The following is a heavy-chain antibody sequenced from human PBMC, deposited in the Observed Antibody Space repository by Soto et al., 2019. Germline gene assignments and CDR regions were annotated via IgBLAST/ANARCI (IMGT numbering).Heavy chain of an antibody. D-gene: IGHD2-15*01. CDR2: IIPIFGTA. CDR1: GGTFSSYA. Sequence: SVKVSCKASGGTFSSYAISWVRQAPGQGLEWMGGIIPIFGTANYAQKFQGRVTITADKSTGTAYMELSSLRSEDTAVYYCARVGYCSGGSCYPYYYYGMDVWGQGTTVTVSS. J-gene: IGHJ6*02. V-gene: IGHV1-69*06. CDR3: ARVGYCSGGSCYPYYYYGMDV.